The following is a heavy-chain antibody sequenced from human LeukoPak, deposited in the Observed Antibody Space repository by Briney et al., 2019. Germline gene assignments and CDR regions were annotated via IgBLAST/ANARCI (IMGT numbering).Heavy chain of an antibody. Sequence: GGSLRLSCAASGFTVSSNYMSWVRQAPGKGLEWVVNIKQDGSEKYYVDSVKGRFTISRDNAKKSLYLQMNSLRAEDTAVYYCARDLVVAAVIDPGAFDIWGQGTMVTVSS. D-gene: IGHD2-2*01. V-gene: IGHV3-7*01. CDR2: IKQDGSEK. J-gene: IGHJ3*02. CDR1: GFTVSSNY. CDR3: ARDLVVAAVIDPGAFDI.